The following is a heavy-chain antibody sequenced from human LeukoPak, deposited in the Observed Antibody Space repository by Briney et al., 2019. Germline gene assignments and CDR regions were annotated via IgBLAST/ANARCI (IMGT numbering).Heavy chain of an antibody. CDR3: AKDRLRIVGASMDAFDI. Sequence: PGGSLRLSCAASGFTLSNYGMHWVRQAPAKGLEWVAVMWFDGSKQFYADSVKGRFTISRDNSKNTLYLQMNSLRAEDTAVYYCAKDRLRIVGASMDAFDIWGQGTMVTVSS. CDR1: GFTLSNYG. V-gene: IGHV3-33*06. J-gene: IGHJ3*02. D-gene: IGHD1-26*01. CDR2: MWFDGSKQ.